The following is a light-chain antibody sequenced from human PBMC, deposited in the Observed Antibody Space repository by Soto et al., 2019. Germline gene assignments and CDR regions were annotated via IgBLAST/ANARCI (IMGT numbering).Light chain of an antibody. CDR3: QEYSSWWT. Sequence: ETVMTQSPATLSVSTGQRATLSCRASQSVSSNLAWYKQQPGQAPRLLVYAASNRATGIPARFSVSGSRTEFTLTMNSLQYEDSAVYYCQEYSSWWTFGQGTKVDIK. CDR2: AAS. J-gene: IGKJ1*01. CDR1: QSVSSN. V-gene: IGKV3-15*01.